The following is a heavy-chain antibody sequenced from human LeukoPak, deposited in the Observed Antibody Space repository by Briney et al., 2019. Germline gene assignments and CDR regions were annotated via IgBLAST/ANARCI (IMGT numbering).Heavy chain of an antibody. J-gene: IGHJ3*02. CDR3: ARGYYYDSSGYYRDAFDI. V-gene: IGHV1-46*01. Sequence: GASVKVSCKAFGYTFTSNYMHWVRQAPGQGPEWMGVISPSGGSTTYAQKFQGRVTLTRDMSTSTAYMELRSLRSDDTAVYYCARGYYYDSSGYYRDAFDIWGQGTMVTVSS. D-gene: IGHD3-22*01. CDR2: ISPSGGST. CDR1: GYTFTSNY.